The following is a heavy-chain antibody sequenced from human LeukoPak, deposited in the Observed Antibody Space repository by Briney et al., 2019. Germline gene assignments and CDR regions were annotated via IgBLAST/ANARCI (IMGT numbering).Heavy chain of an antibody. Sequence: GGSLRLSCAASRFTLSGYWIHCVRQSPEGGLVWVSHINTDGSSTTYGAPAKGRFTVSRENAKNTLFLQMNSLRVEDTAVYYCARGKPGTAGIDYWGQGTLVTVSS. D-gene: IGHD6-13*01. CDR3: ARGKPGTAGIDY. CDR1: RFTLSGYW. V-gene: IGHV3-74*01. CDR2: INTDGSST. J-gene: IGHJ4*02.